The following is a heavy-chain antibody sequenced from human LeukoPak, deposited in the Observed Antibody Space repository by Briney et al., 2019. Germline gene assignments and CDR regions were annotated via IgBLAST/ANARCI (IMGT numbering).Heavy chain of an antibody. J-gene: IGHJ2*01. D-gene: IGHD4-23*01. CDR1: GGSISSSKYY. CDR3: ASPTTVVTRGSYWYFDL. Sequence: SSETLSLTCTGSGGSISSSKYYWGWIRQPPGKGLEWIGSIYYSGSTYYNPSLKSRVTISVDTSKNQFSLKLSSVTAADTAVYYCASPTTVVTRGSYWYFDLWGRGTLVTVSS. CDR2: IYYSGST. V-gene: IGHV4-39*01.